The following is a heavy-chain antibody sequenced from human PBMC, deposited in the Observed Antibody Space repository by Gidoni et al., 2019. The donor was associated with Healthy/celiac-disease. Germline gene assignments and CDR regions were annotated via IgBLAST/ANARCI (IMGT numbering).Heavy chain of an antibody. J-gene: IGHJ6*02. CDR2: IIPIFGTA. Sequence: QLQLVQSGADVKKPGSSLTVSCQASGGTFCSYAISWVRQAPGQGLEWMGGIIPIFGTANYEQKIQGRVTITADESTSTDYMELSSLRSEDTAVYYCARGPPDSSSSFYYYYYGMDVWGQGTTVTVSS. CDR1: GGTFCSYA. CDR3: ARGPPDSSSSFYYYYYGMDV. D-gene: IGHD6-6*01. V-gene: IGHV1-69*01.